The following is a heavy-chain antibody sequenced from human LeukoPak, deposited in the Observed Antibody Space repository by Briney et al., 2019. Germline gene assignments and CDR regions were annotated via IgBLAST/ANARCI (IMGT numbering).Heavy chain of an antibody. CDR1: GGSISSGGYY. D-gene: IGHD3-16*02. V-gene: IGHV4-31*03. CDR3: ARGSPYDYIWGSYRPHFFDY. Sequence: PSETLSLTCTVSGGSISSGGYYWSWIRQHPGKGLEWIGYIYYSGSTYYNPSLKSRVTISVDTSKNQFSLKLSSVTAADTDVYYCARGSPYDYIWGSYRPHFFDYWGQGTLVTVSS. J-gene: IGHJ4*02. CDR2: IYYSGST.